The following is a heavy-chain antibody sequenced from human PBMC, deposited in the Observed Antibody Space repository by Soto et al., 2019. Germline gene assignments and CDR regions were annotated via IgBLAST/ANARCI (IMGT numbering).Heavy chain of an antibody. V-gene: IGHV4-59*08. Sequence: SETLSLTCTVSGGSIRSYYWSWIRQPPGKGLEWIGYIYHNGATSYNPSLKSRVSISVDTSKNQFSLKLTSVTAADTAVYYCARLPATAYYFDYWAQGTLVTVSS. CDR1: GGSIRSYY. D-gene: IGHD5-12*01. CDR3: ARLPATAYYFDY. J-gene: IGHJ4*02. CDR2: IYHNGAT.